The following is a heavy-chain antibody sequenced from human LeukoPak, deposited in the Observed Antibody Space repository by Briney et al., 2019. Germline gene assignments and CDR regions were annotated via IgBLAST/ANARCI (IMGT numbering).Heavy chain of an antibody. J-gene: IGHJ4*02. CDR2: ISSSSSTI. D-gene: IGHD2-21*02. V-gene: IGHV3-48*02. CDR3: ARSLPGDVGDFDY. Sequence: GRSLRLSCAASGFTFTNYAMHWVRQAPGKGLEWVSYISSSSSTIYYADSVKGRFTISRDNAKNSLYLQMNSLRDEDTAVYYCARSLPGDVGDFDYWGQRTLVTVSS. CDR1: GFTFTNYA.